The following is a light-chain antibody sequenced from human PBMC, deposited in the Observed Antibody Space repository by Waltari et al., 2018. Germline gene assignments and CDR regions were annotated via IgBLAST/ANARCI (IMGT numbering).Light chain of an antibody. CDR2: GAS. V-gene: IGKV3-15*01. J-gene: IGKJ2*01. CDR1: QNVSGS. CDR3: QQYNDWPPYT. Sequence: EIVMTQSPATLSVSTGERATLSCRAIQNVSGSLAWYQQKPGQAPRLLIYGASTRATGIPARFSGGGSGTDFSLTISSLQSEDFAVYYCQQYNDWPPYTFGQGTKLEIK.